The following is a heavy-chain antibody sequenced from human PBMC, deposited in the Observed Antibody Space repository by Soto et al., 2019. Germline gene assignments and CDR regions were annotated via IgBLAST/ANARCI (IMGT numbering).Heavy chain of an antibody. D-gene: IGHD6-13*01. CDR2: IIPIFGTA. CDR3: AREESVAAAGPYDY. V-gene: IGHV1-69*13. CDR1: GGTFSSYA. Sequence: SVKVSCKASGGTFSSYAISWVRQAPGQGLEWMGGIIPIFGTANYAQKFQGRVTITADESTSTAYMELSSLRSEDTAVYYCAREESVAAAGPYDYWGQGTLVTVS. J-gene: IGHJ4*02.